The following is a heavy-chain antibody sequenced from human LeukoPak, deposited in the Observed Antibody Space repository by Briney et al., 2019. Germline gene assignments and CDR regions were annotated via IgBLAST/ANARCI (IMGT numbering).Heavy chain of an antibody. CDR1: GGSISSGGYS. CDR2: IYHSGST. D-gene: IGHD3-22*01. Sequence: SQTLSLTCAVSGGSISSGGYSWSWIRQPPGKGLEWIGYIYHSGSTYYNLSLKSRVTISVDRSKNQFSLKLSSVTAADTAVYYCARHIDSSGYYYDYWGQGTLVTVSS. J-gene: IGHJ4*02. V-gene: IGHV4-30-2*01. CDR3: ARHIDSSGYYYDY.